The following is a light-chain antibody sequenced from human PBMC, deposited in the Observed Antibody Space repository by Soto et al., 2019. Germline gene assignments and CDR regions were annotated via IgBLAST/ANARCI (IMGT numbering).Light chain of an antibody. J-gene: IGKJ5*01. Sequence: EIVLTQSPAPLSLSPGEIATLSCSARQSFSSYLAWYQQKPGQAPRLLIYDASNRATGIPARFSGSGSGTDFTLTISNLEPEDFAVYYCQQRSNWITFGQGTRLEI. CDR3: QQRSNWIT. CDR2: DAS. V-gene: IGKV3-11*01. CDR1: QSFSSY.